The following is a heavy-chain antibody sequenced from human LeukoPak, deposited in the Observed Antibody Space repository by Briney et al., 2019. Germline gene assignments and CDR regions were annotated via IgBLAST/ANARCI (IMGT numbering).Heavy chain of an antibody. CDR3: ARDAVSTVTAGGIDY. D-gene: IGHD2-21*02. CDR2: ISAYNGDT. Sequence: ASVKVSCKASGYIFASYGISWVRQAPGQGLEWLGWISAYNGDTKYAQKIQGRVTMTTDTSTSTAYMELRSLRSDDTAVYYCARDAVSTVTAGGIDYWGQGTLVTVSS. J-gene: IGHJ4*02. V-gene: IGHV1-18*01. CDR1: GYIFASYG.